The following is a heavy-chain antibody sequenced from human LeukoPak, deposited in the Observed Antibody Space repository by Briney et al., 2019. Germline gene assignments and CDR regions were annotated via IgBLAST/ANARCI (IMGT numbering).Heavy chain of an antibody. CDR2: INPSGGST. J-gene: IGHJ6*02. CDR1: GYTFTSYY. Sequence: ASVKVSCKASGYTFTSYYMHWVRQAPGQGLEWMGIINPSGGSTSYAQKFQGRVTMTRDTSTSTVYMELSSPRSEDTAVYYCARDLTSPGRYYGMDVWGQGTTVTVSS. CDR3: ARDLTSPGRYYGMDV. V-gene: IGHV1-46*01.